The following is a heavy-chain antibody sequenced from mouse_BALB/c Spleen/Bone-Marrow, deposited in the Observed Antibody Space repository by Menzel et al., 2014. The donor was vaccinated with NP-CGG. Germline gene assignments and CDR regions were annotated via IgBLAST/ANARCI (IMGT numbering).Heavy chain of an antibody. J-gene: IGHJ4*01. CDR3: ARDIRLGYGMDY. CDR2: IGNKANGYIT. CDR1: GFTFTDYY. V-gene: IGHV7-3*02. Sequence: EVKLQESGGGLVQPGGSLRLSCATSGFTFTDYYMNWVRQPPGKALEWLGFIGNKANGYITEYSVSVKGRFTISRDNSQSILYLQMNTLRAEDSATYYCARDIRLGYGMDYWGQGTSVTVSS. D-gene: IGHD3-2*02.